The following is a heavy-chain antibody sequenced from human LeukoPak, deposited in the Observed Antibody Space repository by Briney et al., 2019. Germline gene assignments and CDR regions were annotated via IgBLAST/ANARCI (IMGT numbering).Heavy chain of an antibody. Sequence: GGSLRLSCAASGFTFSSYWMHWVRQAPGKGLEWVANIKQDGSEKYYVDSVKGRFTISRDNAKSSLCLQMNSLRAEDTAVYYCAITPKVVTPSSWGQGTLVTVSS. D-gene: IGHD4-23*01. CDR1: GFTFSSYW. CDR3: AITPKVVTPSS. J-gene: IGHJ4*02. CDR2: IKQDGSEK. V-gene: IGHV3-7*01.